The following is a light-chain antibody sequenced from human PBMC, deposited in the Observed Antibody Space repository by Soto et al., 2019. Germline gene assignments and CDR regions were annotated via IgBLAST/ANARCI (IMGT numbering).Light chain of an antibody. CDR1: QSLSGW. Sequence: DIQMTQPPSTLSASVGDRVTITCRASQSLSGWLAWYQQTPGKAPKLLISDAFRLESGVPSRFRGSGSGTEFTLTISSLQPGDSATYYCQQYGSYPWTFGRGTKV. V-gene: IGKV1-5*01. CDR2: DAF. CDR3: QQYGSYPWT. J-gene: IGKJ1*01.